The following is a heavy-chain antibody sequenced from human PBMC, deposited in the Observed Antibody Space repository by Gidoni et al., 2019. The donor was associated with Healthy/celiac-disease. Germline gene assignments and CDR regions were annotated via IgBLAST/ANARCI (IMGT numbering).Heavy chain of an antibody. CDR3: ARDLGTGYCSGGSCYFQH. J-gene: IGHJ1*01. V-gene: IGHV3-21*01. Sequence: EVQLVESGGGLVKPGGSLRLSWAASGFTFSSYSMTWVRQAPGKGLEWVSSISSSSSYIYYADSVKGRFTISRDNAKNSLYLQMNSLRAEDTAVYYCARDLGTGYCSGGSCYFQHWGQGTLVTVSS. D-gene: IGHD2-15*01. CDR2: ISSSSSYI. CDR1: GFTFSSYS.